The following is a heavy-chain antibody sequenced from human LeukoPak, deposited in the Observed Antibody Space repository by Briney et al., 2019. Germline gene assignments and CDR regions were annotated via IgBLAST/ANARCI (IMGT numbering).Heavy chain of an antibody. V-gene: IGHV1-69*05. CDR1: GGSITSHA. D-gene: IGHD2-21*01. CDR2: IIPLFGAP. CDR3: TRGRGSRPIHY. J-gene: IGHJ4*02. Sequence: SVKVSCKASGGSITSHAASWVRQAPGQGLEWMGGIIPLFGAPNYAQTFPGRVTITTSESTNTAYMDLSNRRSEDTVFYFCTRGRGSRPIHYWGQGTLVTVSS.